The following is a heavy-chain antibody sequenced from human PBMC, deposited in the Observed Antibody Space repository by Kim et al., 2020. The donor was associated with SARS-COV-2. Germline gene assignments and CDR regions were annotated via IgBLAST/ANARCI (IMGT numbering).Heavy chain of an antibody. CDR1: GFTFSSYG. CDR2: ISYDGSNK. Sequence: GGSLRLSCAASGFTFSSYGMHWVRQAPGKGLEWVAVISYDGSNKYYADSVKGRFTISRDNSKNTLYLHMNSLRAEDTAVYYCAKDANDILTGPKDYYYYG. V-gene: IGHV3-30*18. J-gene: IGHJ6*01. CDR3: AKDANDILTGPKDYYYYG. D-gene: IGHD3-9*01.